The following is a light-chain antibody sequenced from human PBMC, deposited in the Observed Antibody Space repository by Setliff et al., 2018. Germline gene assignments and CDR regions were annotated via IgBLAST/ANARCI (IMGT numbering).Light chain of an antibody. Sequence: QSVLTQPASVSGSPGQSITISCTVPSSDVGDYVYVSWYQQHPGKAPKLILFDVTKRPSGVSNRFSGSKSGNTASLTISGLRAEDEADYYCCSYARGSTWVFGGGTKVTVL. CDR1: SSDVGDYVY. CDR3: CSYARGSTWV. J-gene: IGLJ3*02. V-gene: IGLV2-23*02. CDR2: DVT.